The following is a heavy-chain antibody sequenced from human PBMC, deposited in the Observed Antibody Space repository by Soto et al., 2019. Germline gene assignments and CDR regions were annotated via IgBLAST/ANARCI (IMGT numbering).Heavy chain of an antibody. CDR2: ISSSSSHT. CDR1: GFTFSDYY. J-gene: IGHJ4*02. Sequence: QVQLVESGGGLVKPGGSLRLSCAASGFTFSDYYMSWIRQAPGKGLEWVSYISSSSSHTNYADSVKGRFTISRDNAKNSLDLKMNSLRAEDTAVYYCSIDSSGYLIWRQGTLVTVSS. CDR3: SIDSSGYLI. D-gene: IGHD3-22*01. V-gene: IGHV3-11*06.